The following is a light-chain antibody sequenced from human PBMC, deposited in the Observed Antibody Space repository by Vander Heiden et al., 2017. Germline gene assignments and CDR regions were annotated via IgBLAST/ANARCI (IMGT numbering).Light chain of an antibody. CDR1: SSNIGAGYD. J-gene: IGLJ3*02. Sequence: QSVLTQPPSVSGAPGQRVTISCTGNSSNIGAGYDVHWYQQLPGTAPKLLIYGNSNRPSGVPDRFSGSKSGTSASLAITGLQAEDEADYYCQSYDSSLSAGVFGGGTKLTVL. V-gene: IGLV1-40*01. CDR2: GNS. CDR3: QSYDSSLSAGV.